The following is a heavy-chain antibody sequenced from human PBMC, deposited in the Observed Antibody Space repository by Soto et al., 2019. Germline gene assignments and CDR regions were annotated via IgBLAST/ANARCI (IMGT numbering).Heavy chain of an antibody. V-gene: IGHV1-3*01. J-gene: IGHJ4*02. CDR1: GYTFTSYA. Sequence: ASVKVSCKXSGYTFTSYAMYWVRQAPGRRLEWMGWISAGNGNTKYSQKFQGRVTITRDTSANTAYMELSSLRYADTAVYYCARALGTANDYWGQGTLVTVSS. CDR3: ARALGTANDY. D-gene: IGHD1-1*01. CDR2: ISAGNGNT.